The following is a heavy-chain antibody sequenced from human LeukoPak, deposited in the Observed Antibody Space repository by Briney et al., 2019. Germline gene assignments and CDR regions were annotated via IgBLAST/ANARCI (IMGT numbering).Heavy chain of an antibody. J-gene: IGHJ5*02. CDR1: GFTFSSYS. D-gene: IGHD6-19*01. CDR3: ARAGIAVAGGNWFDP. Sequence: PGGSLRLSCAASGFTFSSYSMNWVRQAPGKGLEWVSSISSSSSYIYYADSVKGRFTISRDNAKNSLYLQMNSLRAEDTAVYYCARAGIAVAGGNWFDPWSQGTLVTVSS. CDR2: ISSSSSYI. V-gene: IGHV3-21*01.